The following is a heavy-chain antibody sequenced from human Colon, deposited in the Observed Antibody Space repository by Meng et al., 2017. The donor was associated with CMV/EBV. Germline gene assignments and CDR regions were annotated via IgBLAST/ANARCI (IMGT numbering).Heavy chain of an antibody. V-gene: IGHV4-39*07. CDR2: VYYNGNT. CDR3: AGLIVGNGGRGH. Sequence: SETLSLTCTVSGGSISTNSYYWGWIRQPPGKGLEWIGSVYYNGNTYLNPSLESRVTMSRDTSKNQFSLKLSSVTAADTAVYYCAGLIVGNGGRGHWGQGTLVTVSS. J-gene: IGHJ4*02. CDR1: GGSISTNSYY. D-gene: IGHD2/OR15-2a*01.